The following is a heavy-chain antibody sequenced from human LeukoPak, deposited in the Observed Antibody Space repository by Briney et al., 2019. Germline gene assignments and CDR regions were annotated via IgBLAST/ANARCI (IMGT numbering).Heavy chain of an antibody. CDR3: ARYGGEDYYGMDV. V-gene: IGHV4-30-2*01. J-gene: IGHJ6*02. Sequence: PSETLSLTCAVSGGSISSGGYSWRWIRQPPGKGLEWIVYIYHSGSTYYNPSLKSRVTISVDRSKNQFSLKLSSVTAADTAVYYCARYGGEDYYGMDVWGQGTTVTVSS. CDR2: IYHSGST. CDR1: GGSISSGGYS. D-gene: IGHD4-23*01.